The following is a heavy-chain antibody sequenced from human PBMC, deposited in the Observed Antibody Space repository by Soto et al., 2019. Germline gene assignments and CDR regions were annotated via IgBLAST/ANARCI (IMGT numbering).Heavy chain of an antibody. D-gene: IGHD1-7*01. Sequence: PGGSLRLSCAASGFTFSTYAMSWVRQAPGKGLEWVSAISATGAGTYYADSVKGRFTISRDNSKNTLYLQMNSLRAEDTAVYYCARELELNWFDPWGQGTLVTVSS. CDR3: ARELELNWFDP. CDR2: ISATGAGT. CDR1: GFTFSTYA. V-gene: IGHV3-23*01. J-gene: IGHJ5*02.